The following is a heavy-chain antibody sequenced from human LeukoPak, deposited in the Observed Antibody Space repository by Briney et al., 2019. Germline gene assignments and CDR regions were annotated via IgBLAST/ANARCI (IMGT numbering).Heavy chain of an antibody. D-gene: IGHD6-19*01. Sequence: SETLSLTCTASGGSISSSSYYWGWIRQPPGKGLEWIGSIYYSGSTNYNPSLKSRVTISVDTSKNQFSLKLSSVTAADTAVYYCARSPPIAVAGTYYFDYWGQGTLVTVSS. J-gene: IGHJ4*02. V-gene: IGHV4-39*07. CDR1: GGSISSSSYY. CDR2: IYYSGST. CDR3: ARSPPIAVAGTYYFDY.